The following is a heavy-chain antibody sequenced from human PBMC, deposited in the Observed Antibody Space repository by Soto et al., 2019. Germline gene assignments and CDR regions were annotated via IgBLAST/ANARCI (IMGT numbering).Heavy chain of an antibody. CDR2: IYYSGST. Sequence: LSLTCSVCGGSISSSTYHCDLIRQPPWKGLEGIVSIYYSGSTYYKPSLKSRVTISVDTSKSQFSLKLSSVTVADTAVYYCARKNIVGRRAYYYGMDFWGQGTTVTVSS. CDR3: ARKNIVGRRAYYYGMDF. CDR1: GGSISSSTYH. V-gene: IGHV4-39*01. D-gene: IGHD6-6*01. J-gene: IGHJ6*02.